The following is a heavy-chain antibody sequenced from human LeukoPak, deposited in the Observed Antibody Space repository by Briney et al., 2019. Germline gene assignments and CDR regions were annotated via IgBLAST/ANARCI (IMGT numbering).Heavy chain of an antibody. J-gene: IGHJ4*02. CDR3: AREVEPQRGGNYYDSSGYGY. CDR2: ISSSSSYI. V-gene: IGHV3-21*01. CDR1: GFTFSSYS. Sequence: GGSLRLSCAASGFTFSSYSMNWVRQAPGKGLEWVSSISSSSSYIYYADSVKGRFTISRDNAKNSLYLQMNSLRAEDTAVYYCAREVEPQRGGNYYDSSGYGYWGQGTLVTVSS. D-gene: IGHD3-22*01.